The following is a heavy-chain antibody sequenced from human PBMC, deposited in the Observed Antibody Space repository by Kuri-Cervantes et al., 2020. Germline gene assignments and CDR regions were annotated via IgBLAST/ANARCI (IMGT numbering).Heavy chain of an antibody. Sequence: ETLSLTCAASGFTFSSYSMNWVRQAPGKGLEWVSSISSSSSYIYYADSVKGRFTISRDNAKNSLYLQMNSLRAEDTAVYYCARDRFWEYYYYYMDVWGKGTTVTVSS. CDR3: ARDRFWEYYYYYMDV. CDR1: GFTFSSYS. V-gene: IGHV3-21*01. D-gene: IGHD3-3*01. J-gene: IGHJ6*03. CDR2: ISSSSSYI.